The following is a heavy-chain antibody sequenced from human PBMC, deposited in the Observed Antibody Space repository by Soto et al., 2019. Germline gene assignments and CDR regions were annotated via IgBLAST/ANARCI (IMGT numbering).Heavy chain of an antibody. D-gene: IGHD3-3*01. Sequence: LALTCTVSGGSISSYYWSWIRQPAGKGLEWIGRIYTSGSTNYNTSLKSRVTMSVDASKNQFSLKLSSVTAADTAVDYWSRENYDVWSGAYYYGMDVWGQGTTVTVSS. J-gene: IGHJ6*02. CDR1: GGSISSYY. V-gene: IGHV4-4*07. CDR2: IYTSGST. CDR3: SRENYDVWSGAYYYGMDV.